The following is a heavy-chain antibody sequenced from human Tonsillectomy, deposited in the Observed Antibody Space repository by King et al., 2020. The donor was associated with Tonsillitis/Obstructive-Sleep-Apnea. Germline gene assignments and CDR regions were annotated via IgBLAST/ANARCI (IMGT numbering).Heavy chain of an antibody. CDR2: IDPSDSYT. CDR1: GYSFTSYW. V-gene: IGHV5-10-1*01. J-gene: IGHJ5*02. Sequence: VQLVESGAEVKKPGESVRISCTGSGYSFTSYWISWVRQMPGKGLEWMGRIDPSDSYTNYSPSFQGHVTISADKSISTAYLQWSSLKASDTAMYYCAELGRIQLWFNSVDPWGQGTLVTVSS. CDR3: AELGRIQLWFNSVDP. D-gene: IGHD5-18*01.